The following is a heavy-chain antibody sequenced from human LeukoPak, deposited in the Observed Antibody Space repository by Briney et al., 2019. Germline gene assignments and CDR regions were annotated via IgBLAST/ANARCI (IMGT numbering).Heavy chain of an antibody. D-gene: IGHD1-1*01. V-gene: IGHV7-4-1*02. J-gene: IGHJ3*02. CDR3: ARRVEGHAFDI. CDR2: INANTGNP. Sequence: ASVKVSCKASGYTFTSYAMNWVRQAPGQGLEWMGWINANTGNPTYAQGFTGRFVFSLDTSVSTAYLQISSIKAEDTAAYYCARRVEGHAFDIWGQGTMVTVSS. CDR1: GYTFTSYA.